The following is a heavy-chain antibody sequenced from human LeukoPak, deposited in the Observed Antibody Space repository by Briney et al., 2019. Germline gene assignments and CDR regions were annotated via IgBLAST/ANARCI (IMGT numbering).Heavy chain of an antibody. J-gene: IGHJ4*02. V-gene: IGHV3-7*03. CDR3: AIDPCHGALDY. Sequence: GGSLRLSCVASGFTFSSSWMSWVRRAPGKGLEWVANIKQDGTEEYYVVSVRGRFSISKDNAKNSLYLQMNSLRAEDTAVYYCAIDPCHGALDYWGQGALVTVSS. CDR1: GFTFSSSW. D-gene: IGHD2-2*01. CDR2: IKQDGTEE.